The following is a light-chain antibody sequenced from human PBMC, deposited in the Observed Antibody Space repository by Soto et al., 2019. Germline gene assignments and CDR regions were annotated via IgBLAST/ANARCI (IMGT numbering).Light chain of an antibody. Sequence: QSVLTQPPSVSGAPGQRVTISCTGSSSNIGAGYDVLWYQQLPGTAPKLLIYGHSNRPSGVPDRFSGSKSGTSASLAITGLQAEDEADYYCQSYDSSLSGYVFGTGTKLTVL. CDR3: QSYDSSLSGYV. CDR1: SSNIGAGYD. CDR2: GHS. V-gene: IGLV1-40*01. J-gene: IGLJ1*01.